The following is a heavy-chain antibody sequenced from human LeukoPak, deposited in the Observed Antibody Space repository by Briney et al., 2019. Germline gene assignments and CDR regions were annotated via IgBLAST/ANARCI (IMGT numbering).Heavy chain of an antibody. D-gene: IGHD2-2*01. CDR3: ARYCSSTSCYYPLYYYYGMDV. J-gene: IGHJ6*02. CDR1: GGSISSGGYY. CDR2: IYYSGST. Sequence: PSRTLSLTCTVSGGSISSGGYYWSWIRQHPGKGLEWIGYIYYSGSTYYNPSLKGRVTISVDTSKNQFSLKLSSVTAADTAVYYCARYCSSTSCYYPLYYYYGMDVWGQGTTVTVSS. V-gene: IGHV4-31*03.